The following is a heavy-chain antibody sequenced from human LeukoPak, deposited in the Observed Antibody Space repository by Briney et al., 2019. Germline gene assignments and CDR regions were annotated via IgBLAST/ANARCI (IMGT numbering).Heavy chain of an antibody. D-gene: IGHD5-18*01. J-gene: IGHJ6*02. CDR2: ISYDGSNK. V-gene: IGHV3-30-3*01. CDR3: ARDLPWILNPPSTYGMDV. CDR1: GFTFSSYA. Sequence: GGSLRLSCAASGFTFSSYAMHWVRQAPGKGLEWVAVISYDGSNKYYADSVKGRFTISRDNSKNTLYLQMNSLRAEDTAVYYCARDLPWILNPPSTYGMDVWGQGTTVTVSS.